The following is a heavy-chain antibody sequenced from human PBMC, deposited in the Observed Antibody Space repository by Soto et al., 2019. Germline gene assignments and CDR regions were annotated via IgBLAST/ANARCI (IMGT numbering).Heavy chain of an antibody. CDR2: IYYSGST. V-gene: IGHV4-39*01. J-gene: IGHJ6*02. CDR1: GGSISSSSYY. Sequence: PSETLSLTCTVSGGSISSSSYYWGWIRQPPGKGLGWIGSIYYSGSTYYNPSLKSRVTISVDTSKNQFSLKLSSVTAADTAVYYCARGLINYDCWSGYYRYYYGMDVWGQGTTVTVSS. CDR3: ARGLINYDCWSGYYRYYYGMDV. D-gene: IGHD3-3*01.